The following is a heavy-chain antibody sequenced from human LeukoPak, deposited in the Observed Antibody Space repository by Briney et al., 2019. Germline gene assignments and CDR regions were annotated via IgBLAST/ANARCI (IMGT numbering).Heavy chain of an antibody. J-gene: IGHJ6*04. CDR1: GFTFSSYA. CDR3: AKGGLGQTYYYGMDV. D-gene: IGHD3-22*01. V-gene: IGHV3-23*01. Sequence: PGGSLRLSCAASGFTFSSYAMSWVRQAPGKGLEWVSAISCSGGSTYYADSVKGRFTISRDNSKNTLYLQMNSLRAEDTAVYYCAKGGLGQTYYYGMDVWGKGTTVTVSS. CDR2: ISCSGGST.